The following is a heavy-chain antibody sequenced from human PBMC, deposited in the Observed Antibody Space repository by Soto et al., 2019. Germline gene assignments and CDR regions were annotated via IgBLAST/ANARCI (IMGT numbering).Heavy chain of an antibody. D-gene: IGHD3-10*01. Sequence: GESLKISCKGSGYSFTSYWIGLVRQMPGKGLEWMGIIYPGDSDTRYSPSFQGQVTISADKSISTAYLQWSSLKASDTAMYYCARHGLEGPELWHGDKFDYYGMDVWGQGTTVTVSS. CDR1: GYSFTSYW. V-gene: IGHV5-51*01. CDR3: ARHGLEGPELWHGDKFDYYGMDV. J-gene: IGHJ6*02. CDR2: IYPGDSDT.